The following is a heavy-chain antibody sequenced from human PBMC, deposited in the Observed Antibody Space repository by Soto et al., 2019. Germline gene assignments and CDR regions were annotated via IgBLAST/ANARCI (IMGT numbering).Heavy chain of an antibody. D-gene: IGHD6-19*01. V-gene: IGHV3-21*01. CDR3: ARAYSSGWSRTEHEFDY. CDR2: ISSSSSYI. Sequence: PGGSLRLSCAASGFTSSGYRMNWVRQAPGKGLEWVSSISSSSSYIYYADSVKGRFTISRDNAKNSLYLQMNSLRAEDTAVYYCARAYSSGWSRTEHEFDYWGQGTLVTVSS. CDR1: GFTSSGYR. J-gene: IGHJ4*02.